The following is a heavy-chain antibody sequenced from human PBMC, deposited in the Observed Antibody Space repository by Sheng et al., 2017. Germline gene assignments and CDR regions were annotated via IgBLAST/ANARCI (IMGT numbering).Heavy chain of an antibody. CDR2: ISYDGSNK. Sequence: QVQLVESGGGVVQPGRSLRLSCAASGFTFSSYSMHWVRQAPGKGLEWVAVISYDGSNKYYADSVKGRFTISRDNSKNTLYLQMSSLRAEDTAVFYCAREASGWYYDYWG. V-gene: IGHV3-30*04. D-gene: IGHD6-19*01. J-gene: IGHJ4*01. CDR1: GFTFSSYS. CDR3: AREASGWYYDY.